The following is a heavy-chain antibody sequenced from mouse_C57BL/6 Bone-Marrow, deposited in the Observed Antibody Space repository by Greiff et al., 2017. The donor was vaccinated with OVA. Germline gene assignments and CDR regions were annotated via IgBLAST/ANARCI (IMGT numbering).Heavy chain of an antibody. D-gene: IGHD2-5*01. CDR1: GYTFTSYG. CDR3: ARRDSNYVSFAY. V-gene: IGHV1-81*01. J-gene: IGHJ3*01. Sequence: VQLQQSGAELARPGASVKLSCKASGYTFTSYGISWVKQRTGQGLEWIGEIYPRSGNTYYNEKFKGKATLTADKSSSTSYMDLRSLTSEDSAVYFCARRDSNYVSFAYWGQGTLVTVSA. CDR2: IYPRSGNT.